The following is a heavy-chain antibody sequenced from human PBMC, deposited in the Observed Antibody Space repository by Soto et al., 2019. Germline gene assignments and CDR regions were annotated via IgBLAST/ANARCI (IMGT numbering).Heavy chain of an antibody. D-gene: IGHD6-19*01. V-gene: IGHV3-9*01. CDR1: GFTFDDYA. Sequence: EVQLVESGGGLVQPGRSLRLSCAASGFTFDDYAMHWVRQAPGKGLEWVSGISWNSGSIGYADSVKGRFTISRDNAKNSLYLQMNSLRAEDTALYYCAKDISEGQWLVRWFDPWGQGTLVTVSS. CDR2: ISWNSGSI. J-gene: IGHJ5*02. CDR3: AKDISEGQWLVRWFDP.